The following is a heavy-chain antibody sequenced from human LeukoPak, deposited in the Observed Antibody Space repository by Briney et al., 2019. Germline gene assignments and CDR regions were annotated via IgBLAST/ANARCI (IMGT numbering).Heavy chain of an antibody. CDR3: ASQKTTSRFDP. CDR2: IYYSGST. J-gene: IGHJ5*02. Sequence: SETLSLTCTVSGGSISSSSYYWGWIRQSPGKGLEWIGSIYYSGSTYYNPSLKSRVTISVDTSKNQFSLKLSSVTAADTAVYYCASQKTTSRFDPWGQGTLVTVSS. CDR1: GGSISSSSYY. V-gene: IGHV4-39*01. D-gene: IGHD1-7*01.